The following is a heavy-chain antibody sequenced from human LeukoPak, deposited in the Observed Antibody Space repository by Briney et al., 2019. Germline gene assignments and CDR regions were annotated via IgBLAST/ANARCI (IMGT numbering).Heavy chain of an antibody. CDR1: GGSISSYY. CDR2: IYTSGSI. J-gene: IGHJ4*02. D-gene: IGHD2-8*01. CDR3: AKSNGSGLIDY. Sequence: PSETLSLTCTVSGGSISSYYWSWIRQPAGKGLEWIGRIYTSGSINYNPSLKSRGTMSGDTSKNQFSLKLSSVTAADTAMYYCAKSNGSGLIDYWGQGTLVTVSS. V-gene: IGHV4-4*07.